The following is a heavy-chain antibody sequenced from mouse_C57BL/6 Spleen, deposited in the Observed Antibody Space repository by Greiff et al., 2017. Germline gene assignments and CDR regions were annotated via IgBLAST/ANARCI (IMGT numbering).Heavy chain of an antibody. CDR2: IDPSDSYT. CDR3: ASAYYGNQCAY. CDR1: GYTFTSYW. V-gene: IGHV1-69*01. Sequence: QVQLQQSGAELVMPGASVKLSCKASGYTFTSYWMHWVKQRPGQGLEWIGEIDPSDSYTNYNQKFKGKSTLTVDKSSSTAYMQLSSLTSEDSAVYYCASAYYGNQCAYWGQGTLVTVSA. D-gene: IGHD1-1*01. J-gene: IGHJ3*01.